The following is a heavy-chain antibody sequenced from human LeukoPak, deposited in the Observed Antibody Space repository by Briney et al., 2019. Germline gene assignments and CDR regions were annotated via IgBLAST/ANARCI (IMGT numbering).Heavy chain of an antibody. CDR3: ARGCSGGSCYIWFDP. D-gene: IGHD2-15*01. J-gene: IGHJ5*02. CDR2: IYHSGNT. Sequence: SETLYLTCAVSGYSISSNSNWGWIRQPPGKGLEWIGSIYHSGNTYSSPSLRSRVTISVDTSKNQFSLKLSSVTAADTAVYYCARGCSGGSCYIWFDPWGQGTLVTVSS. CDR1: GYSISSNSN. V-gene: IGHV4-38-2*01.